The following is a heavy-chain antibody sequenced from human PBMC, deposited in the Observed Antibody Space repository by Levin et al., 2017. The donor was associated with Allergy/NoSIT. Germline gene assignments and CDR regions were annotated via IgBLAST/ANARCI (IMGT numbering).Heavy chain of an antibody. J-gene: IGHJ3*02. CDR3: ARDRGVLARGNSFDI. CDR2: IDPKSGGT. D-gene: IGHD3-10*01. CDR1: GNTFTGHY. Sequence: VASVKVSCKPSGNTFTGHYIHWVRQAPGQGLEWMGWIDPKSGGTNYVQKFQGRVTMTRDTSITTAYMELSSLTSDDTAVYYCARDRGVLARGNSFDIWGQGTRVTVSS. V-gene: IGHV1-2*02.